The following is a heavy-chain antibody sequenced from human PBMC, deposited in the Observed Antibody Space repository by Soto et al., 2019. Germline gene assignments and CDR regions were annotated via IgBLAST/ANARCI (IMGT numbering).Heavy chain of an antibody. CDR2: IKSKTDGGTT. Sequence: PGGXLRLSCAASGFTFSNAWMNWVRQAPGKGLEWVGRIKSKTDGGTTDYAAPVKGRFTISRDDSKNTLYLQMNSLKTEDTAVYYCTSGDYYYYYGMDVWGQGTTVPVSS. J-gene: IGHJ6*02. CDR1: GFTFSNAW. D-gene: IGHD4-17*01. CDR3: TSGDYYYYYGMDV. V-gene: IGHV3-15*07.